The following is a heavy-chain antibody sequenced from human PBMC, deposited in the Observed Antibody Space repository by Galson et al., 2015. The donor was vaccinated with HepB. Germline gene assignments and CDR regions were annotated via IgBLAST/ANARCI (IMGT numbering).Heavy chain of an antibody. V-gene: IGHV3-11*06. D-gene: IGHD1-7*01. CDR3: ARRGLVELRAGQVDY. Sequence: SLRLSCAASGFTFSDYYMSWIRQAPGKGLEWVSYISSSSSYTNYADSVKGRFTISRDNAKNSLYLQMNSLRAEDTAVYYCARRGLVELRAGQVDYWGQGTLVTVSS. J-gene: IGHJ4*02. CDR1: GFTFSDYY. CDR2: ISSSSSYT.